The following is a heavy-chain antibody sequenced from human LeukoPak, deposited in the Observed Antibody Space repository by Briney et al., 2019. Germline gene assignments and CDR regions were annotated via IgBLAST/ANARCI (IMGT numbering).Heavy chain of an antibody. D-gene: IGHD6-19*01. V-gene: IGHV4-59*08. CDR3: VRRLPNYTSGHDAFDI. J-gene: IGHJ3*02. CDR2: IYNSGST. Sequence: PSETLSLTCTVSGGSISSYYWSWLRQPPGKGLEWIGYIYNSGSTKYNPSLKSRVTISRDTSKNQISLRLSPVTAADTAVYYCVRRLPNYTSGHDAFDIWGQGTMVTVSS. CDR1: GGSISSYY.